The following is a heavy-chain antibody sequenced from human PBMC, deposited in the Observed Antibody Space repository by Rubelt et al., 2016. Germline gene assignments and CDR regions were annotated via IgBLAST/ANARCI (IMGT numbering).Heavy chain of an antibody. D-gene: IGHD3-16*01. J-gene: IGHJ4*02. CDR2: TYYTSKWYN. CDR3: ARERGNVFGF. CDR1: GDSVSSNGAA. Sequence: QVQLQQSGPGLVKPSQTLSLTCAIFGDSVSSNGAAWNWIRQSPSRGLEWLGRTYYTSKWYNDYAVFVKSRIIIKPDTSKNQVYLQLNSVTPEDTAVYYCARERGNVFGFWGQGTLVTVSS. V-gene: IGHV6-1*01.